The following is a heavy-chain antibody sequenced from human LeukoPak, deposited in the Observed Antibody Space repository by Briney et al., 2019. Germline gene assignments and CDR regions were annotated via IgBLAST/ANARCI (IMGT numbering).Heavy chain of an antibody. CDR3: ARRVAVTGIYCFDL. J-gene: IGHJ4*02. Sequence: SGTLSLTCTVSGGSISAYYWSWIRQPPGKGLEWIGYVYYSGATNYNPSLKSRVTISLETSKNQFSLRLTSVTAADTAVYYCARRVAVTGIYCFDLWGQGTPVTVSS. CDR2: VYYSGAT. CDR1: GGSISAYY. D-gene: IGHD6-19*01. V-gene: IGHV4-59*08.